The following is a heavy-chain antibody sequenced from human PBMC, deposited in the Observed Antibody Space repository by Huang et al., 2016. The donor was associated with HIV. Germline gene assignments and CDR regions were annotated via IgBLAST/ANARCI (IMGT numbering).Heavy chain of an antibody. J-gene: IGHJ6*02. Sequence: QVRLEQWGQGLLKPSETLSLTCAVYGSSFNTYYWSGVRQSPAKGLVGIGEIKPVGNTNYNHALKSRVTRTVDTSKNQFYLKFRAMTAADAAIYYCARMPTPSYYDTWSLSPVEEDFFYYNLDVWGQGTPVSVSS. CDR2: IKPVGNT. CDR1: GSSFNTYY. CDR3: ARMPTPSYYDTWSLSPVEEDFFYYNLDV. D-gene: IGHD3-3*01. V-gene: IGHV4-34*02.